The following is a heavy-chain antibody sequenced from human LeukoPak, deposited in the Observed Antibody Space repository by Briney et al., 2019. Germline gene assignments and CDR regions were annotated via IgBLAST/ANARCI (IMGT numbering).Heavy chain of an antibody. CDR2: ISSSSTYI. J-gene: IGHJ6*02. CDR3: ARAGTYYHYYYGMDV. Sequence: GGSLRLSCAASGFTFSSYSMNWVRQAPGKGLEWVSSISSSSTYIYYADSVKGRFTISRDNAKNSLYLQMNSLRAEDTAVYYCARAGTYYHYYYGMDVWGQGTTVTVSS. CDR1: GFTFSSYS. V-gene: IGHV3-21*01.